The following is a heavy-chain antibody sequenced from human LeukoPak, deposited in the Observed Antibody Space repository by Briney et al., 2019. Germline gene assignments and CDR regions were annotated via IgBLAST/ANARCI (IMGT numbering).Heavy chain of an antibody. CDR3: ARVRTIAAVGPDFDL. Sequence: AASVKVSCKASGYTFTSYYMHWVRQAPGQGLEWMGIITTSGGSTNYAQNFQGRVTMTRDTSTSTVYMELTSLGSEDTAVYYCARVRTIAAVGPDFDLWGQGTLVTVSS. CDR1: GYTFTSYY. J-gene: IGHJ4*02. D-gene: IGHD6-13*01. CDR2: ITTSGGST. V-gene: IGHV1-46*01.